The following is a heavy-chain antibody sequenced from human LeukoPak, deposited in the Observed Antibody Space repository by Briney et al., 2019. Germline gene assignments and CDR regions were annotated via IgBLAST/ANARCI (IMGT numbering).Heavy chain of an antibody. CDR1: GGSISSYY. CDR3: ARHYSGSWNYVDY. D-gene: IGHD1-26*01. V-gene: IGHV4-59*08. Sequence: SETLSLTCTVSGGSISSYYWSWIRQPPGKGLVWIGDIYYSGSTNYNPSLKSRVTISVDTSKNQFSLKLSSVTAADTAVYYCARHYSGSWNYVDYWGQGTLVTVSS. CDR2: IYYSGST. J-gene: IGHJ4*02.